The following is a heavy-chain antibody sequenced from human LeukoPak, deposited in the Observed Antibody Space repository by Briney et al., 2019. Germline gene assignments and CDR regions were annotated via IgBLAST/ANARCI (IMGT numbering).Heavy chain of an antibody. CDR2: IKNDGSHK. Sequence: GGSLRLSCVASRFSFSSYWMAWVRQAPGKGLEWVANIKNDGSHKYYVDSVKGRFTISRDNAKNSVYLEMNNLRADDTAVYFCASSHDSSGNDWGQGTMVTVSS. D-gene: IGHD3-22*01. CDR3: ASSHDSSGND. J-gene: IGHJ4*02. V-gene: IGHV3-7*01. CDR1: RFSFSSYW.